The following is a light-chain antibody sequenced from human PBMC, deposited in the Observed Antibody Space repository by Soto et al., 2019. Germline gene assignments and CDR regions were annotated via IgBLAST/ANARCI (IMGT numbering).Light chain of an antibody. Sequence: DIQMTQSPSTLSASVENIVTITCRASQSISNWLAWYQQKPGKAPKLLIYDASTLDSGVPSRFSGSGSGTEFALTISSLQPDDFTTSYCQQYNSYPSTFGQGNKVDIK. V-gene: IGKV1-5*01. CDR2: DAS. CDR1: QSISNW. J-gene: IGKJ1*01. CDR3: QQYNSYPST.